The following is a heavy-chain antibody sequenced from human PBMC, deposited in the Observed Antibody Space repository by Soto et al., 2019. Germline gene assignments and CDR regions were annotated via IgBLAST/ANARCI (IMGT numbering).Heavy chain of an antibody. Sequence: QVQLVQSGAELREPGASVKVSCKTSGETFNMFNIHWVRQAPGQGPEWMGTIAPITGTTQYAEKFEGRVTMTGDSSTRTDYMELSSLTSEDTAMFYCARAPPRGWFDTWGQGTLVTVSS. D-gene: IGHD3-10*01. CDR2: IAPITGTT. J-gene: IGHJ5*02. V-gene: IGHV1-46*02. CDR1: GETFNMFN. CDR3: ARAPPRGWFDT.